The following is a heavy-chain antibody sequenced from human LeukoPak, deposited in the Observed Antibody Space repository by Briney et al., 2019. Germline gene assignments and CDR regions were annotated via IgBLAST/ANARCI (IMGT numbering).Heavy chain of an antibody. Sequence: SVKVSCKASGGTFSSYAISWVRQAPGQGLEWMGGIIPIFGTANYAQKFQGRVTITADESTSTAYMELSSLRSEDTAVYYCARGTRSEVVTALSPYYFDYWGQGTLVTVSS. CDR2: IIPIFGTA. D-gene: IGHD2-21*02. V-gene: IGHV1-69*13. J-gene: IGHJ4*02. CDR1: GGTFSSYA. CDR3: ARGTRSEVVTALSPYYFDY.